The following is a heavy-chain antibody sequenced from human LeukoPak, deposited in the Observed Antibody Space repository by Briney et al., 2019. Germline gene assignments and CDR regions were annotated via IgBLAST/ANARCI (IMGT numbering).Heavy chain of an antibody. CDR1: GFTFNNYA. V-gene: IGHV3-64*02. Sequence: GGSLRLSCAASGFTFNNYAMHWVRQAPGKGLEYVSAISGDGGSTYYADSVKGRFTISRDNSKNTLYLQMNSLRAEDTAVYYCARDSMRYCSSTSCYASWFDPWGQGTLVTVSS. D-gene: IGHD2-2*01. CDR3: ARDSMRYCSSTSCYASWFDP. CDR2: ISGDGGST. J-gene: IGHJ5*02.